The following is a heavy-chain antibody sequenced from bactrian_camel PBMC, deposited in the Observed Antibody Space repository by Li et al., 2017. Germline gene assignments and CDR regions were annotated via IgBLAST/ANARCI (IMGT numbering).Heavy chain of an antibody. J-gene: IGHJ4*01. CDR2: INRRGTT. V-gene: IGHV3S53*01. CDR1: GYSAVTLC. D-gene: IGHD2*01. Sequence: HVQLVESGGGSAQVGGSLRLSCAAASGYSAVTLCMGWFRQAPGKEREGVAVINRRGTTNYADSVKGRFTISKVNAEKTLYLQMNSLKPEDTAIYYCAALYTGISGCYSTSLAPASFDYWCQGTQVTVS. CDR3: AALYTGISGCYSTSLAPASFDY.